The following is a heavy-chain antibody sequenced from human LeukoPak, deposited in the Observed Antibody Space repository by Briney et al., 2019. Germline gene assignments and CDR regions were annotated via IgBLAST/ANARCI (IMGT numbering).Heavy chain of an antibody. V-gene: IGHV4-38-2*01. D-gene: IGHD5-12*01. CDR2: IYHSGST. Sequence: SETLSLTCAVSGYSISSGYYWGWIRQPPGKGLEWIGSIYHSGSTYYNPSLKSRVTISVDTSKNQFSLKLSSVTAADTAVYYCARLAEGYSGYDRGRYYYYYMDVWGKGTTVTVSS. J-gene: IGHJ6*03. CDR1: GYSISSGYY. CDR3: ARLAEGYSGYDRGRYYYYYMDV.